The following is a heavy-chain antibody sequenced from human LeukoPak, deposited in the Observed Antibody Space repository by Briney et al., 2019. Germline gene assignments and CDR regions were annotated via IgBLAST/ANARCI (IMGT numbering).Heavy chain of an antibody. J-gene: IGHJ6*03. CDR2: ITTYNGNT. D-gene: IGHD2-2*01. Sequence: ASVKVSCKASGYTFTRYDLSWVRQAPGQGLEWMGRITTYNGNTKYAQNFQGRVTITTDTSTSTAYMELRSLRSDDTAVYYCARGIVPAARDYYYYYMDVWGKGTTVTVSS. V-gene: IGHV1-18*01. CDR3: ARGIVPAARDYYYYYMDV. CDR1: GYTFTRYD.